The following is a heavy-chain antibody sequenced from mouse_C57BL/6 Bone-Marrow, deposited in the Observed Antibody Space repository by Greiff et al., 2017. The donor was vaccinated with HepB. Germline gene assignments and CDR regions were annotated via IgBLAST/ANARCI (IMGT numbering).Heavy chain of an antibody. CDR3: ARPVGSPFAY. CDR2: ISSGGSYT. Sequence: EVKLMESGGDLVKPGGSLKLSCAASGFTFSSYGMSWVRQTPDKRLEWVATISSGGSYTYYPDSVKGRFTISRDNAKNTLYLQMSSLKSEDTAMYYCARPVGSPFAYWGQGTLVTVSA. V-gene: IGHV5-6*01. J-gene: IGHJ3*01. CDR1: GFTFSSYG. D-gene: IGHD1-1*01.